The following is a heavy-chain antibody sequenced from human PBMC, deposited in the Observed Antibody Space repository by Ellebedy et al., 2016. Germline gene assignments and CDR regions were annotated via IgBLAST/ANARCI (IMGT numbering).Heavy chain of an antibody. Sequence: GGSLRLXXSASGFTFSSYAMHWVRQAPGKGLEYVSAISSNGGSTYYADSVKGRFTISRDNSKNTLYLQMSSLRAEDTAVYYCVKPGIRWLLGAAFDIWGQGTMVTVSS. V-gene: IGHV3-64D*06. CDR3: VKPGIRWLLGAAFDI. J-gene: IGHJ3*02. CDR2: ISSNGGST. D-gene: IGHD5-24*01. CDR1: GFTFSSYA.